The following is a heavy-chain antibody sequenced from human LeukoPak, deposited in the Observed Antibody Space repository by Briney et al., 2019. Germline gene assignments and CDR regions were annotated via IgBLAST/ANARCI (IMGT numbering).Heavy chain of an antibody. CDR3: ARHHPKFTLGGVIGDAFDI. CDR2: IYYSGST. J-gene: IGHJ3*02. D-gene: IGHD3-16*02. Sequence: SSETLSLTCTVSGGSISSSSYYWGCIRPPPGKGREWIGSIYYSGSTYYNPSLKSRVTISVDTSKNQFSLKLSYVPVADTAVYYCARHHPKFTLGGVIGDAFDIWGQGTMVTVSS. CDR1: GGSISSSSYY. V-gene: IGHV4-39*01.